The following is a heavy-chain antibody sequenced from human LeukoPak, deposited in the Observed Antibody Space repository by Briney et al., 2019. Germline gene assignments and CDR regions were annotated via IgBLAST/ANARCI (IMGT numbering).Heavy chain of an antibody. CDR3: ATGLTGYHDSSGYYYFDY. V-gene: IGHV1-24*01. CDR2: FDPEDGET. Sequence: ASVKVSCKVSGYTLTELSMHWVRQAPGKGLEWMGGFDPEDGETIYAQKFQGRVTMTEDTSTDTAYMELSSLRSEDTAVYYCATGLTGYHDSSGYYYFDYWGQGTLVTVSS. J-gene: IGHJ4*02. CDR1: GYTLTELS. D-gene: IGHD3-22*01.